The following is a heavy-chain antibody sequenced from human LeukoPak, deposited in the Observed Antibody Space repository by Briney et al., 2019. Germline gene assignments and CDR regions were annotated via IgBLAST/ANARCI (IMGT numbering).Heavy chain of an antibody. Sequence: GASVKVSCKASGYTFTSYYMHWVRQAPGQGLEWMGIINPSGGSTSYAQRFQGRVTMTRDTSTSTVYMELSSLRSEDTAVYYCARVSGGDCYSYWGQGTLVTVSS. CDR1: GYTFTSYY. D-gene: IGHD2-21*02. V-gene: IGHV1-46*01. CDR2: INPSGGST. CDR3: ARVSGGDCYSY. J-gene: IGHJ4*02.